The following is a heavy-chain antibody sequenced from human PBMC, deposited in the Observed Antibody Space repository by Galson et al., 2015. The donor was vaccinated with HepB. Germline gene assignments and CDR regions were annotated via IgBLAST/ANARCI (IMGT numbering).Heavy chain of an antibody. CDR2: INTDNGDT. CDR3: ARELRFGESLYYFDS. Sequence: SVKVSCKASGYPFTNYGVTWVRQAPGQGLEWMGWINTDNGDTNSAQRFQGRVSMTTDTSTNTAYMDLRSLTSDDTAVYYCARELRFGESLYYFDSWGQGTLVTVSS. V-gene: IGHV1-18*01. CDR1: GYPFTNYG. J-gene: IGHJ4*02. D-gene: IGHD3-10*01.